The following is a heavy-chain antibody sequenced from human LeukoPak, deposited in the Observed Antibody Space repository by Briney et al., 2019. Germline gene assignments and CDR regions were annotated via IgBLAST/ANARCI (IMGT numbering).Heavy chain of an antibody. CDR1: GFTFSSYA. V-gene: IGHV3-23*01. Sequence: GGSLRLSCAAAGFTFSSYAMSWVRQAPGKGLGWVSTISGSGGSTYYADSVKGRVTISRDNSKNTLYLQMNSLRTEDTAVYYCANGGLTAAGIFDYWGQGTLVTASS. D-gene: IGHD6-13*01. CDR2: ISGSGGST. J-gene: IGHJ4*02. CDR3: ANGGLTAAGIFDY.